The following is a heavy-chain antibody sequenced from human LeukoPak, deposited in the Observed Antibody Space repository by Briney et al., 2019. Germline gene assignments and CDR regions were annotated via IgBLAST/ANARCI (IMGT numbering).Heavy chain of an antibody. CDR3: ARSFYYYDSSGYYGGDY. J-gene: IGHJ4*02. V-gene: IGHV1-2*02. CDR2: INPNSGGT. Sequence: GASVKVSCKASGYTFTGYYMHWVRQAPGQGLEWMGWINPNSGGTNYAQKFQGRVTMTRDTSISTAYMELSRLRFDDTAVYYCARSFYYYDSSGYYGGDYWGQGTLVTVSS. CDR1: GYTFTGYY. D-gene: IGHD3-22*01.